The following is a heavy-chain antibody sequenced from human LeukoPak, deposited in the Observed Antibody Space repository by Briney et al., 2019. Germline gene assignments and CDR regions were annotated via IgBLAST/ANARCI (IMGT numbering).Heavy chain of an antibody. J-gene: IGHJ4*02. CDR1: GFTFSTYW. CDR3: ARYTEYYFDY. D-gene: IGHD2-2*02. V-gene: IGHV3-7*01. Sequence: GGSLRLSCAASGFTFSTYWMTWVRQAPGKGLGWVANTKRDGSEVYYANSVKGHFTISRDNAKNSLYLQMNSLRAEDTAVYYCARYTEYYFDYWGQGTLVTVSS. CDR2: TKRDGSEV.